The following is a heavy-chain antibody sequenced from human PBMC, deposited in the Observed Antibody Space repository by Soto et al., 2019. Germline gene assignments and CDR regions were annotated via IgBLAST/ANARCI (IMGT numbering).Heavy chain of an antibody. J-gene: IGHJ5*02. CDR1: GYTFTSYY. V-gene: IGHV1-18*04. Sequence: ASVKVSCKASGYTFTSYYMRWVRQAPGQGLEWMGWISAYNGNTNYAQKLQGRVNMTTDTSTNTAYMELRHLISDDTAVYFCATLLPPVPPPQLWFPPWGQRSL. CDR2: ISAYNGNT. CDR3: ATLLPPVPPPQLWFPP. D-gene: IGHD1-1*01.